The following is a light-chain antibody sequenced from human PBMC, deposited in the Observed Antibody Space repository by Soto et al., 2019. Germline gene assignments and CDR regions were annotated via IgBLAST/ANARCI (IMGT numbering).Light chain of an antibody. CDR3: GTWDSSLNGYV. CDR1: SSNIGNNY. CDR2: DNN. V-gene: IGLV1-51*01. Sequence: QSVLTQPPSVSAAPGQKVTISCSGSSSNIGNNYVSWYQQLPGTAPKLLIYDNNKRPSGIPDRFSGSKSGTSATLGITGLQTGDEADYYCGTWDSSLNGYVFGGGTKVTVL. J-gene: IGLJ1*01.